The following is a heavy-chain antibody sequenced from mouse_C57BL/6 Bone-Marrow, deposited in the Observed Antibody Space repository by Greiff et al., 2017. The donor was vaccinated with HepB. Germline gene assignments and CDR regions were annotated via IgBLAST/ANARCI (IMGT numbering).Heavy chain of an antibody. J-gene: IGHJ3*01. CDR2: IDPETGGT. Sequence: QVQLKESGADLVRPGASVTLSCKASGYTFTDYEMHWVKQTPVHGLEWIGAIDPETGGTAYNQKFKGKAILTADKSSSTAYMELRSLTSEDSAVYYCTREGWLLWFAYWGQGTLVTVSA. CDR1: GYTFTDYE. CDR3: TREGWLLWFAY. D-gene: IGHD2-3*01. V-gene: IGHV1-15*01.